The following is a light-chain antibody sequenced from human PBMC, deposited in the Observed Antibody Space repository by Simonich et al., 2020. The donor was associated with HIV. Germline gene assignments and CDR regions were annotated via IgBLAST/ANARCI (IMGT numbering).Light chain of an antibody. V-gene: IGLV1-40*01. Sequence: QSVLTQPPSVSGAPGQRVTISCTGSSSNIGADSDVHWDQQLPGTAPKPRIYRDNNPPSRVPDRFSGSKSGTSASLAITGLQVEDEADYYCQSYDSSLSGDVIFGGGTKLTVL. CDR3: QSYDSSLSGDVI. CDR2: RDN. CDR1: SSNIGADSD. J-gene: IGLJ2*01.